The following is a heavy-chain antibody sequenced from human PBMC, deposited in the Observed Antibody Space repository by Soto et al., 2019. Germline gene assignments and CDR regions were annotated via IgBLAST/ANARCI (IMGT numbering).Heavy chain of an antibody. CDR3: ARVSGAKLCSS. V-gene: IGHV1-69*01. CDR1: GGTFSSYR. J-gene: IGHJ4*02. D-gene: IGHD6-13*01. CDR2: IVPIYGTA. Sequence: QVQLVQSGAEVREPGSSVKVSCKASGGTFSSYRINWVRQAPGQGLEWVGGIVPIYGTADYAQKFQGRVSITADESARASYLELRRLKSEDTGGYSCARVSGAKLCSSGGQGTLVTVSS.